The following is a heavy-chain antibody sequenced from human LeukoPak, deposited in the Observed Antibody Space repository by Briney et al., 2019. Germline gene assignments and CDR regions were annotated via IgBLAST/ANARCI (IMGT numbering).Heavy chain of an antibody. D-gene: IGHD3-22*01. CDR1: GAFIDSNNW. CDR3: ARAPKYYFDSSASWYFDI. CDR2: IFHSGST. J-gene: IGHJ2*01. Sequence: SGTLSLTCAVSGAFIDSNNWWSWVCQTPGKGLEWIAEIFHSGSTNYNPSLKSRVTISLDESKNQFFLKLSSVTAADTAVYYCARAPKYYFDSSASWYFDIWGLGTLVAVSS. V-gene: IGHV4-4*02.